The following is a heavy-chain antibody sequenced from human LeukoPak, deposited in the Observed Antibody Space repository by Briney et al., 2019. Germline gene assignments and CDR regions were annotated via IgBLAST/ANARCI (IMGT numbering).Heavy chain of an antibody. CDR3: AKDLNYYDSSGPFDY. CDR1: GFTFSSYG. CDR2: ISYDGSNK. Sequence: GVSLRLSCAASGFTFSSYGMHWVRQAPGKGLEWVAVISYDGSNKYYADSVKGRFTISRDNSKNTLYLQMNSLRAEDTAVYYCAKDLNYYDSSGPFDYWGQGTLVTVSS. V-gene: IGHV3-30*18. J-gene: IGHJ4*02. D-gene: IGHD3-22*01.